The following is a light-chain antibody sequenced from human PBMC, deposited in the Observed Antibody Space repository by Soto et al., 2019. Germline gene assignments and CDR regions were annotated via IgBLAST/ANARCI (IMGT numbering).Light chain of an antibody. Sequence: QTVVTQEPSLTVSPGGTVTLTCGSSTGAVTSGHYPYWFQQKPGQAPRTLIYDITNKHSWTPARFSGSLLGGKAALTLSGAQPEDEADYYCFLVYSGGVVFGGGTKVTVL. J-gene: IGLJ2*01. CDR2: DIT. V-gene: IGLV7-46*01. CDR1: TGAVTSGHY. CDR3: FLVYSGGVV.